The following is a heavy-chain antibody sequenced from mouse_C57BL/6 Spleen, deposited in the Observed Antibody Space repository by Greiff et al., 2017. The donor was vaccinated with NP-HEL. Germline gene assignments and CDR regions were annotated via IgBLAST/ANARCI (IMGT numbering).Heavy chain of an antibody. D-gene: IGHD2-1*01. J-gene: IGHJ2*01. CDR3: ARHSSIYYGTYEDFDY. CDR1: GFTFSSYG. CDR2: ISSGGSYT. V-gene: IGHV5-6*01. Sequence: EVQVVESGGDLVKPGGSLKLSCAASGFTFSSYGMSWVRQTPDKRLEWVATISSGGSYTYYPDSVKGRFTISRDNAKNTLYLQMSSLKSEDTAMYYCARHSSIYYGTYEDFDYWGQGTTLTVSS.